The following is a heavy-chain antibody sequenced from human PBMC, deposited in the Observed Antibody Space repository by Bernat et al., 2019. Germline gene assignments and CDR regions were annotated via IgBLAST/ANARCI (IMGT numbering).Heavy chain of an antibody. Sequence: QVQLQQWGAGLLKPSETLSLTCAVYGGSFSGYYWSWIRQPPGKGLEWIGEINHSGSTNYNPSLKSRVTISVDTSKNQFSLKLSSVTAADTAVYYCARDPSTFAGYFDYWGQGTLVTVSS. D-gene: IGHD1-1*01. J-gene: IGHJ4*02. CDR3: ARDPSTFAGYFDY. CDR2: INHSGST. CDR1: GGSFSGYY. V-gene: IGHV4-34*01.